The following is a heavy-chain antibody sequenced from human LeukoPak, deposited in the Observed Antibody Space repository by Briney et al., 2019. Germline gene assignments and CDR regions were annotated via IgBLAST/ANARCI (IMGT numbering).Heavy chain of an antibody. V-gene: IGHV3-48*04. Sequence: GGSLRLSCTASGFTFSSYSMNWVRQAPGKGLEWVSYISSSSSTIYYADSVKGRFTISRDNAKNSLYLQMNSLRAEDTAVYYCARDPQQLLWFGELLFHDYFDYWGQGTLVTVSS. J-gene: IGHJ4*02. CDR2: ISSSSSTI. D-gene: IGHD3-10*01. CDR1: GFTFSSYS. CDR3: ARDPQQLLWFGELLFHDYFDY.